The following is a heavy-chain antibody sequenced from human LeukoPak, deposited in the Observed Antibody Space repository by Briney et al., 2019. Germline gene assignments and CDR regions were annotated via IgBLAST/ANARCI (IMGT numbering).Heavy chain of an antibody. CDR1: GFTFSNYG. V-gene: IGHV3-48*01. J-gene: IGHJ3*02. Sequence: GGSLRLSCAASGFTFSNYGMHWVRQAPGKGLEWVSYIRSSSSTIYYADSVKGRFTISRDNAKNSLYLQMNSLRAEDTAVYYCARAKRNGFDIWGQGTMVTVSS. CDR2: IRSSSSTI. CDR3: ARAKRNGFDI.